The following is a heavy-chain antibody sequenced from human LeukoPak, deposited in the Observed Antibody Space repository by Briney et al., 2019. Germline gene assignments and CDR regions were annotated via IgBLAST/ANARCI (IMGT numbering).Heavy chain of an antibody. CDR3: ARQGSGYYFDY. V-gene: IGHV3-48*03. J-gene: IGHJ4*02. D-gene: IGHD1-26*01. CDR2: ISSSGSTI. CDR1: GFTFSSYE. Sequence: GGSLRLSCAASGFTFSSYEMKWVRQAPGKGLEWVSYISSSGSTIYYADSVKGRFTTSRDNAKNSLYLQMNSLRAEDKAVYYCARQGSGYYFDYWGQGTLVTVSS.